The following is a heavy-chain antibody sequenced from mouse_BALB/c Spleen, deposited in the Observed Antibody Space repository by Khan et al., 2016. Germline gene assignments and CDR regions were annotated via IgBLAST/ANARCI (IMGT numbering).Heavy chain of an antibody. V-gene: IGHV1-7*01. CDR2: INPSTGYT. D-gene: IGHD1-1*01. CDR3: ARSGGSSSAWFAY. Sequence: QVQLQQSGAELAKPGASVKMSCKASGYTFTSYWMHWVKQRPGQGLEWIGYINPSTGYTEYNQTFKDKATLTADKSSNNAYMQLSSVTSEDSADHCGARSGGSSSAWFAYLGRETLVTVSA. J-gene: IGHJ3*01. CDR1: GYTFTSYW.